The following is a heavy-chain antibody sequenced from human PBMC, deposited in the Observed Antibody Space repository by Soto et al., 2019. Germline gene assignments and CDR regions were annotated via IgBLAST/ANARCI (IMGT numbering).Heavy chain of an antibody. D-gene: IGHD3-10*01. CDR3: ARAERGFHYGARLY. Sequence: RGSLRLSCAASGFTFSSYGMHWVRQAPGKGLEWVAVIWHYVSNEYYTDSVKGRFTISRDNSKNTLYLQVNSLRAEDTAVYYCARAERGFHYGARLYWGQENLVNVSA. CDR1: GFTFSSYG. V-gene: IGHV3-33*01. J-gene: IGHJ4*02. CDR2: IWHYVSNE.